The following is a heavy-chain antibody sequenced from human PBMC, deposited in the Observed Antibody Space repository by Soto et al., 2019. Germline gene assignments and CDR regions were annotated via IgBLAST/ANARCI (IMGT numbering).Heavy chain of an antibody. CDR2: ISAYNGNT. CDR1: GYTFTSYG. CDR3: AGSYCSSTSCDAPYYYYMDV. V-gene: IGHV1-18*01. D-gene: IGHD2-2*01. J-gene: IGHJ6*03. Sequence: ASVKVSCKASGYTFTSYGISWVRQAPGQGLEWMGWISAYNGNTNYAQKLQGRVTMTTDTSTSTAYMELRSLRSDDTAVYYCAGSYCSSTSCDAPYYYYMDVWGKGTTVTVSS.